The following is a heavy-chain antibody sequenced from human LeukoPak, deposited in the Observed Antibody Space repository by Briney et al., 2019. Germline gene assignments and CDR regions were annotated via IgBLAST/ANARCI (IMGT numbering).Heavy chain of an antibody. CDR2: IYISGST. D-gene: IGHD5-18*01. CDR1: GRSTSNYY. J-gene: IGHJ6*02. CDR3: AGELWTNRYQYYGMDV. Sequence: PSETLSLTCTVSGRSTSNYYWNWIRHPAGKGLEWIGRIYISGSTKYNPSLESRVTISVDTSKNQLSLNLESVTAADTAVYYCAGELWTNRYQYYGMDVWGQGTTVTVSS. V-gene: IGHV4-4*07.